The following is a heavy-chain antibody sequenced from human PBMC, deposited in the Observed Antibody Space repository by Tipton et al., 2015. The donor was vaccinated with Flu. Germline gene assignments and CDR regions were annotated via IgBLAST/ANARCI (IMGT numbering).Heavy chain of an antibody. CDR3: ARRASALVAGYSYGIDV. J-gene: IGHJ6*02. V-gene: IGHV4-61*02. Sequence: LRLSCSVSGGSVSSASYYWNWIRQPAGKGLEWIGRAYSSGNSHYDPSLKSRVTISVDTSKNQLSLKLTSVTAADTAVYYCARRASALVAGYSYGIDVWSQGTTVTVSS. CDR2: AYSSGNS. D-gene: IGHD2-15*01. CDR1: GGSVSSASYY.